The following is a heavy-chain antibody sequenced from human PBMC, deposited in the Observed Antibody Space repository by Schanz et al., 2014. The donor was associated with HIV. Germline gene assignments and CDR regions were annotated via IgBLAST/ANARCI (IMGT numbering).Heavy chain of an antibody. CDR2: ISPNSGHT. CDR1: GYTFTTYY. CDR3: ARAGLWYNSGDYYGSAFDV. Sequence: QVQLVQSGAEVKKPGASVRVSCKASGYTFTTYYIHWVRQAPGQGLEWMGWISPNSGHTGYAQKFQGRVDMTRTTSISTAYMELRGLTSEDAAVYYCARAGLWYNSGDYYGSAFDVWGPGTAVTVAS. V-gene: IGHV1-8*02. D-gene: IGHD3-3*01. J-gene: IGHJ3*01.